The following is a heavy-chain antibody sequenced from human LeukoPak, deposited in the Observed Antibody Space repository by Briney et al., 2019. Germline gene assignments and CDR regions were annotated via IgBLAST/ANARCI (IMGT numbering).Heavy chain of an antibody. CDR2: ISSNGETT. V-gene: IGHV3-64*01. J-gene: IGHJ4*02. CDR3: AKDLTTTFIVY. Sequence: PGGSLRLSCAVSGFTISSYAMNWVRQAPGKGLEYVSAISSNGETTYYANSVKGRFTISRDTAKNTLYLQMGSLRVEDMAVYYCAKDLTTTFIVYWGQGTLVTVSS. D-gene: IGHD3-16*02. CDR1: GFTISSYA.